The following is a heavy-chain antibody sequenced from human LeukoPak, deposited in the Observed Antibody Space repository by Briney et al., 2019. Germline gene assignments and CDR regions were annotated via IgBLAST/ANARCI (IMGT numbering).Heavy chain of an antibody. V-gene: IGHV1-18*01. CDR2: ISAYNGNT. Sequence: ASVKVSCKASGYTFTSYGISWVRQAPGQGLEWMGWISAYNGNTNYAQKLQGRVTITTDTSTSTAYMELRSLRSDDTAVYYCARDLNRGNWFDPWGQGTLVTVSS. J-gene: IGHJ5*02. D-gene: IGHD2-15*01. CDR3: ARDLNRGNWFDP. CDR1: GYTFTSYG.